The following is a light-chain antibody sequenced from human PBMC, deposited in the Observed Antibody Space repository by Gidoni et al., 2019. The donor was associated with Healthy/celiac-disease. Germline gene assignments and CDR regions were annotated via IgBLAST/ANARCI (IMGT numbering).Light chain of an antibody. J-gene: IGKJ1*01. CDR1: QSVSSN. Sequence: EIVMTQSPATLSVSPGERATLSCSASQSVSSNLAWYHQKPGQAPRLLIYGASTRATGIPARFSGSGSGTEFTLTISSLQSEDFAVDYCQQYNNWPLWTFGQGTKVEIK. CDR3: QQYNNWPLWT. CDR2: GAS. V-gene: IGKV3-15*01.